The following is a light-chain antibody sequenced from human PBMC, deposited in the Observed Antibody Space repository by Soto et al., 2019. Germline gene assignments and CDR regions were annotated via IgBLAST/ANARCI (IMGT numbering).Light chain of an antibody. CDR1: SSNIGDYS. Sequence: QSLLTQPPSVSAAPGQRVTISCSGSSSNIGDYSVSWYQQLPGTAPKLLIYDDNKRPSGIPDRFSGSKSGTSATLAITGLQTGDEAHYYCGTWDSSLSALFGGGTQLTVL. V-gene: IGLV1-51*01. J-gene: IGLJ2*01. CDR3: GTWDSSLSAL. CDR2: DDN.